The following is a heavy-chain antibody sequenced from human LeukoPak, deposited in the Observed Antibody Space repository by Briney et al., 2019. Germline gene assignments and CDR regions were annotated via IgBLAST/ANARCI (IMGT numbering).Heavy chain of an antibody. Sequence: GGSLRLSCAASGFTFSVYGMHWVRQAPGKGLEWVAVIWYEGSNQYYADSVKSRFTISRDNSKSTLYLQMNSLRAEDTAVYYCARDSAYCGGDCHNWFDPWGQGTLVTVSS. CDR2: IWYEGSNQ. CDR1: GFTFSVYG. J-gene: IGHJ5*02. CDR3: ARDSAYCGGDCHNWFDP. V-gene: IGHV3-33*01. D-gene: IGHD2-21*02.